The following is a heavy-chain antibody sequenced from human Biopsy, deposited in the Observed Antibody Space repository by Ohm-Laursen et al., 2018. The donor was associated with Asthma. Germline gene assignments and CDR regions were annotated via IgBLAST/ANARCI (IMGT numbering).Heavy chain of an antibody. Sequence: SDTLSLTCIVSGDAMSTSGSYWGWIRQSPGKGLEWIGSIYYSGRTYYSPSLESRVTTSADTLKNHFSLKVTSVTAADTAVYYCARAVSSSSYWYFDLWGRGDLVTVSS. V-gene: IGHV4-39*02. J-gene: IGHJ2*01. CDR3: ARAVSSSSYWYFDL. D-gene: IGHD6-6*01. CDR1: GDAMSTSGSY. CDR2: IYYSGRT.